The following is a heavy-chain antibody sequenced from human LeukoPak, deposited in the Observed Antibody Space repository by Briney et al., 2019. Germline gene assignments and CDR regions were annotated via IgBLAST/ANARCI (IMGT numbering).Heavy chain of an antibody. V-gene: IGHV3-7*01. CDR2: IKQDGSEK. CDR3: ARESIWFGESNDY. J-gene: IGHJ4*02. CDR1: GFTFSSYW. D-gene: IGHD3-10*01. Sequence: PGGSLRLSCAASGFTFSSYWMSWVRQAPGKGLEWVANIKQDGSEKYYVDSVKGRFTISRDNAKNSLYLQMNSPRAEDTAVYYCARESIWFGESNDYWGQGTLVTVSS.